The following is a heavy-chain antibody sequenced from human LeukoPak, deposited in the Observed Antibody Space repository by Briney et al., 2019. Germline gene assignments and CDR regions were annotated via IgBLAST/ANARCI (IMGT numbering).Heavy chain of an antibody. Sequence: PGGSLRLSCAASGFSFSIYAMSWVRQAPGKGLEWVSTISGSGGDKYYADSVKGRFTISRDNSKNTLYLQMNSPRAEDTAVYYCAKDCLTGSYGYFDYWGLGALVTVSS. CDR2: ISGSGGDK. D-gene: IGHD3-10*01. CDR1: GFSFSIYA. V-gene: IGHV3-23*01. CDR3: AKDCLTGSYGYFDY. J-gene: IGHJ4*02.